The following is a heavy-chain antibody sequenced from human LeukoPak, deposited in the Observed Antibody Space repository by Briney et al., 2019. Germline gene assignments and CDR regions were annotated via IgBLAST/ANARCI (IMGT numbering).Heavy chain of an antibody. V-gene: IGHV4-39*01. CDR3: ARLEILWWSIDY. Sequence: SETLSLTCTVSGGSISGYYWSWIRQPPGKGLEWIGSMFFSGSTHYNPSLKSRVTISVDTSKNQLSLKLSSVTAADTAVYYCARLEILWWSIDYWGQGTLVTVSS. CDR1: GGSISGYY. D-gene: IGHD2-21*01. CDR2: MFFSGST. J-gene: IGHJ4*02.